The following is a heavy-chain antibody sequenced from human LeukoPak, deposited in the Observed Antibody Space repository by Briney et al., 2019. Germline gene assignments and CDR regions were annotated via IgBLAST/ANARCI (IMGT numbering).Heavy chain of an antibody. Sequence: GASVKVSCKASGYTFTSYDINWVRQATGQGLEWMGWMNPNSGNTGYAQKFQGRVTMTRNTSISTAYMELSSLRSEDTAVYYCASHPGDSGYDLKYWGQGTLVTVSS. V-gene: IGHV1-8*01. CDR3: ASHPGDSGYDLKY. CDR1: GYTFTSYD. D-gene: IGHD5-12*01. CDR2: MNPNSGNT. J-gene: IGHJ4*02.